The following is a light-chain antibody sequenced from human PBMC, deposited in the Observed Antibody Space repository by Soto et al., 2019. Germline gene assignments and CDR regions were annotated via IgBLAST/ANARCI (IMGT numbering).Light chain of an antibody. CDR1: QTVNSIY. CDR2: GAS. V-gene: IGKV3-20*01. Sequence: EIVLTQSPGTLSLYRGERATLSCRASQTVNSIYFAWYQRKPGQAPRLLIYGASNRATGIPDRFSGSGSGTDFTLTISRLEAEDVGVYYCQQYDTSPRTFGQGTKVEIK. CDR3: QQYDTSPRT. J-gene: IGKJ1*01.